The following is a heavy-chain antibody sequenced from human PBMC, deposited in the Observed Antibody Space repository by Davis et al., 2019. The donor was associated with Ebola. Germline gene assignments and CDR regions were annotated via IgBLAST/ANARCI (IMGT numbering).Heavy chain of an antibody. CDR3: ARDSVIAAAGWGLVDY. CDR2: ISAYNGNT. V-gene: IGHV1-18*01. D-gene: IGHD6-13*01. Sequence: AASVKVSCKASGYTFTSHGISWVRQAPGQGLEWTGWISAYNGNTNYAQKLQGRVTMTTDTSTSTAYMELRSLRSDDTAVYYCARDSVIAAAGWGLVDYWGQGTLVTVSS. CDR1: GYTFTSHG. J-gene: IGHJ4*02.